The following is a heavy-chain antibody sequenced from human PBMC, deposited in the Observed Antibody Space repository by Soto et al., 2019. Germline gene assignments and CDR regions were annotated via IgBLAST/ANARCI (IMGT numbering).Heavy chain of an antibody. CDR1: GFTFSSYA. J-gene: IGHJ4*02. CDR3: ARDAKIAVAGTFFDY. CDR2: ISYDGSNK. Sequence: VQLVESGGGLVQPGGSLRLSCAASGFTFSSYAMHWVRQAPGKGLEWVAVISYDGSNKYYADSVKGRFTISRDNSKNTLYLQMNSLRAEDTAVYYCARDAKIAVAGTFFDYWGQGTLVTVSS. V-gene: IGHV3-30-3*01. D-gene: IGHD6-19*01.